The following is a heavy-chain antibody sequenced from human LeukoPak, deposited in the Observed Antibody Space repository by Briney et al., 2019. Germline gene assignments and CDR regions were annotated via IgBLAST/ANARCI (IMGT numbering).Heavy chain of an antibody. CDR2: ISTSSIYI. CDR1: GFTFSTYT. CDR3: ARVGLPGFAYYYYYMDV. D-gene: IGHD2-21*01. V-gene: IGHV3-21*01. J-gene: IGHJ6*03. Sequence: GGSLRLSCAASGFTFSTYTMNWVRQAPGKGLEWVSSISTSSIYIYYADSLKGRFTISRDNAKNSLYLQMSSLRAEDTAMYYCARVGLPGFAYYYYYMDVWGKGTTVTISS.